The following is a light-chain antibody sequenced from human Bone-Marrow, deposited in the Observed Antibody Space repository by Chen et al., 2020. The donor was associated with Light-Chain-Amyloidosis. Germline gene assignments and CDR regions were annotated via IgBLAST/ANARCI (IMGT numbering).Light chain of an antibody. CDR2: DDS. Sequence: SYVLTQPSSVSVAPGQTATIACGGNNIGSTSVHWDQQTLGKAPLLVVYDDSDRPSGIPERLSGSNSGNTATLTISRVEAGDEADYYCQVWDRSSDRPVFGGGTKLTVL. CDR1: NIGSTS. CDR3: QVWDRSSDRPV. J-gene: IGLJ3*02. V-gene: IGLV3-21*02.